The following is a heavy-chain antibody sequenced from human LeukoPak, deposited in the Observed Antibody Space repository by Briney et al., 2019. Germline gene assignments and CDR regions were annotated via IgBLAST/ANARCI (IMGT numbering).Heavy chain of an antibody. Sequence: GRSLRLSCAASGFSFSNFAMHWVRQAPGKGLEWVAVLSFDGSNTYFAESVKGRFAISRDTSKNSLYLHMNRLRTEDTAVYYCARERTEYDFWSAYFDPWGQGTLVTVSS. CDR2: LSFDGSNT. V-gene: IGHV3-30*09. CDR1: GFSFSNFA. J-gene: IGHJ5*02. D-gene: IGHD3-3*01. CDR3: ARERTEYDFWSAYFDP.